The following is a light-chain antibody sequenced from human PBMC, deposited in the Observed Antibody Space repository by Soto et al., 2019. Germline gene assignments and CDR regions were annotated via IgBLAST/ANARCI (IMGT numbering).Light chain of an antibody. CDR3: QHYGRSPPYT. CDR1: QTVISNY. Sequence: EIVLTQSPGTLSLSPEERATLSCRASQTVISNYLAWYQQKPGQAPRLLIYGASSRATGIPDRFSGSGSGTDFTLTISRLEPEDFAVYYCQHYGRSPPYTFGQGTKLEIK. CDR2: GAS. V-gene: IGKV3-20*01. J-gene: IGKJ2*01.